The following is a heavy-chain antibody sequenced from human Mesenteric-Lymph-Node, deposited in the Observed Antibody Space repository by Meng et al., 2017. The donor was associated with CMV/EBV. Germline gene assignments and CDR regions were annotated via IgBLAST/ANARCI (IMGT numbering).Heavy chain of an antibody. CDR2: IIHIFGTA. CDR1: FSSYA. V-gene: IGHV1-69*01. Sequence: FSSYAISWGRQAPGQGLEWMGGIIHIFGTANYAQKFQGRVTITADESTSTAYMERSSLRSEDTAVYYCARSPTKASVRAGPVYYFDYWGQGTLVTVSS. CDR3: ARSPTKASVRAGPVYYFDY. J-gene: IGHJ4*02. D-gene: IGHD2-2*01.